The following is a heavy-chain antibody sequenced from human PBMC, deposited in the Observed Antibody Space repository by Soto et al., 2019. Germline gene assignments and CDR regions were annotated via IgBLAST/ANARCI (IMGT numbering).Heavy chain of an antibody. CDR3: AHRKIGNNVYYFYGMDV. J-gene: IGHJ6*02. Sequence: QITLKESGPTLVKPTQTLTLTCTFSGFSLTTKGVGVGWIRQPPGKPLEWLALVYWDDDKWYSPSLKSRISITKDTSKNQVVLKMTNMDPVDTGTYYCAHRKIGNNVYYFYGMDVWGQGATVTVSS. CDR2: VYWDDDK. D-gene: IGHD1-1*01. V-gene: IGHV2-5*02. CDR1: GFSLTTKGVG.